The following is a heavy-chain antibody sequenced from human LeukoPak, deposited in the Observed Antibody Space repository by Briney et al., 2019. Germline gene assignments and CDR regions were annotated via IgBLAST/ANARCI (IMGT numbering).Heavy chain of an antibody. J-gene: IGHJ4*02. CDR3: ARAHITIFGVVTYPFDY. Sequence: GGSLRLSCAASGFTFSSYNMNWVRQAPGKGLEWVSSISSSSRYIYYADSVKGRFTISRDNAKNSLYLQMNSLRAEDTAVYYCARAHITIFGVVTYPFDYWGQGTLLTVSS. D-gene: IGHD3-3*01. CDR2: ISSSSRYI. V-gene: IGHV3-21*01. CDR1: GFTFSSYN.